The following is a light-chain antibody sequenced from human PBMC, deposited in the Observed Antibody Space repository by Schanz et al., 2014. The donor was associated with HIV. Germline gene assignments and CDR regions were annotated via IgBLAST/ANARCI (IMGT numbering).Light chain of an antibody. J-gene: IGLJ1*01. CDR2: GNT. Sequence: QSVLTQPPSVSGAPGQRVTISCTGSSSNFGAGSDVHWYRHLPGTAPELLIYGNTNRPSGVPDRFSGSKSGNTASLTISGLQAEDEADYYCCSYAGSYTFYVFGTGTKLTVL. CDR3: CSYAGSYTFYV. V-gene: IGLV1-40*01. CDR1: SSNFGAGSD.